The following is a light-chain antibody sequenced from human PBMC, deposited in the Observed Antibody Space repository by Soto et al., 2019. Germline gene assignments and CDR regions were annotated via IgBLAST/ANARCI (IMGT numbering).Light chain of an antibody. Sequence: QYVLTQPPSASGTPGQRVTISCSGSSSNIGSNTVNWYQHLTGTAPKLLIDSNNQRPSGDPDRFSGSKSCTSASLAISGLQSDDESDYDCAAWDDRLNGPVFGGVTQLTVL. V-gene: IGLV1-44*01. J-gene: IGLJ7*01. CDR1: SSNIGSNT. CDR2: SNN. CDR3: AAWDDRLNGPV.